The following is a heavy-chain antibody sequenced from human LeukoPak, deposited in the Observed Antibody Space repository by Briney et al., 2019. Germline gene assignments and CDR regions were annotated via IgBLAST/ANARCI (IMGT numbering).Heavy chain of an antibody. CDR3: ARHGPRGVVVVDY. CDR2: IYPGDSDT. J-gene: IGHJ4*02. CDR1: GYSFTNYW. Sequence: PGEFLKISCKGSGYSFTNYWIGWVRQMPGKGLEWMGVIYPGDSDTIYSPSFQGQVTISADKSISTAYLQWSSLKASDTAKYYCARHGPRGVVVVDYWGQGTLVTVPS. D-gene: IGHD3-22*01. V-gene: IGHV5-51*01.